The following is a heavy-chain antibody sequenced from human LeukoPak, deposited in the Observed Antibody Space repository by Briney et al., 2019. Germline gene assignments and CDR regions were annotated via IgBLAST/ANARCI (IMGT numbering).Heavy chain of an antibody. Sequence: SETLSLTCTVSGGSISSYCRSWIRQPPGKGLEWIGYIYYSGSTNYNPSLKSRVTISVDTSKNQFSLRLSSVTAADTAVYYCARAYYYDSNAPYYFDYWGQGILVTVSS. J-gene: IGHJ4*02. CDR1: GGSISSYC. CDR3: ARAYYYDSNAPYYFDY. CDR2: IYYSGST. D-gene: IGHD3-22*01. V-gene: IGHV4-59*08.